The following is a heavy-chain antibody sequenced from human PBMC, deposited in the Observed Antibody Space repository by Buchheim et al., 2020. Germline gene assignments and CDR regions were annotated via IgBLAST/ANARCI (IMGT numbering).Heavy chain of an antibody. Sequence: QLQLQESGSGLVKPSQTLSLTCAVSGGSISSGGYSWSWIRQPPGKGLEWIGYIYHSGSTYYNPSLKSRVTISVDRSKNQFSLKLSSVTAADTAVYYCARTYHDSSGYYWRGGYYFDYWGQGTL. CDR2: IYHSGST. J-gene: IGHJ4*02. CDR3: ARTYHDSSGYYWRGGYYFDY. CDR1: GGSISSGGYS. D-gene: IGHD3-22*01. V-gene: IGHV4-30-2*01.